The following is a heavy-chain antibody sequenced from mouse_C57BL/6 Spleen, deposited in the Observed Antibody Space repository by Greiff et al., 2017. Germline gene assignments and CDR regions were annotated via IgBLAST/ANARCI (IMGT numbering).Heavy chain of an antibody. J-gene: IGHJ2*01. CDR3: SYYGSGGFDY. CDR2: IYPYNGVS. D-gene: IGHD1-1*01. CDR1: GYSFTGYY. Sequence: EVQLQQSGPELVKPGTSVKISCKASGYSFTGYYMQWVKQSHGHILDWIGDIYPYNGVSSYNQKFKGKATLTVDKSSSTAYMALLRLTSEASEVYDCSYYGSGGFDYWGQGTTLTVSS. V-gene: IGHV1-31*01.